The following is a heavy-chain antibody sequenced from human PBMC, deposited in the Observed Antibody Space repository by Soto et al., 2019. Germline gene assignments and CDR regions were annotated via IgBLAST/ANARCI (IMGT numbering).Heavy chain of an antibody. J-gene: IGHJ5*02. CDR3: AKEILGYCSSTSCYDNPWFDP. Sequence: PGGSLRLSCAAPGFTFSSYAMSWVRQAPGKGLEWVSAISGSGGSTYYADSVKGRFTISRDNSKNTLYLQMNSLRAEDTAVYYCAKEILGYCSSTSCYDNPWFDPWGQGTLVTVSS. CDR2: ISGSGGST. V-gene: IGHV3-23*01. D-gene: IGHD2-2*01. CDR1: GFTFSSYA.